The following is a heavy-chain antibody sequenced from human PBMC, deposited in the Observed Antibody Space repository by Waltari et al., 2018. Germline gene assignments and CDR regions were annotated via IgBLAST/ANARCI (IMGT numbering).Heavy chain of an antibody. CDR2: FDPEDGET. V-gene: IGHV1-24*01. Sequence: QVQLVQSGAEVKKPGASVKVSCKVSGYTLTELSMHWVRQAPGKGLEWMGGFDPEDGETIYAQKFQGRVTRTEDTSTDTAYMELSSLRSEDTAVYYCATSPPSRGGGWPDKDAFDIWGQGTMVTVSS. J-gene: IGHJ3*02. CDR3: ATSPPSRGGGWPDKDAFDI. D-gene: IGHD6-19*01. CDR1: GYTLTELS.